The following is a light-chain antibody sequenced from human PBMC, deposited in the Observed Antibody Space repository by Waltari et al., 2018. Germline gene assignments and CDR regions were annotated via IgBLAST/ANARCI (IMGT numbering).Light chain of an antibody. J-gene: IGLJ3*02. CDR3: AAWDDSLTVR. CDR2: DNS. V-gene: IGLV3-21*02. CDR1: NIGRQS. Sequence: SYVLTQPPSVSVAPGQTARMTCGGENIGRQSVHWYQQRPGQAPIVVISDNSDRPSGIPDRFSGSKFGNTATLTISRGEGGDEADYYCAAWDDSLTVRFGGGTKLTVL.